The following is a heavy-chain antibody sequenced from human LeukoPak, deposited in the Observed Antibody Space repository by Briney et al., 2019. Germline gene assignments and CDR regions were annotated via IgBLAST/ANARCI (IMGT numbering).Heavy chain of an antibody. CDR1: GGSISSSSYY. J-gene: IGHJ4*02. CDR2: IYYSGST. Sequence: SETLSLTCTVSGGSISSSSYYWDWILQPPGKGLEWIGSIYYSGSTYYNPSLKSRVTISVDTSKNQFSLKLSSVTAADTAVYYCARDFDYDSGGYRYYFDYWGQGTLVTVSS. CDR3: ARDFDYDSGGYRYYFDY. D-gene: IGHD3-22*01. V-gene: IGHV4-39*02.